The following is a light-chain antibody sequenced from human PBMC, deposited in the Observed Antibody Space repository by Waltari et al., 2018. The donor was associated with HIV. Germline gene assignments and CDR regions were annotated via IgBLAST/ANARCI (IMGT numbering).Light chain of an antibody. CDR2: KDN. V-gene: IGLV1-47*01. CDR3: ATWDDILSGYL. J-gene: IGLJ1*01. CDR1: TSTIGSNF. Sequence: QSVPTQPPSASGTPGQRVAISCSGSTSTIGSNFVYWYHKLPGTAPKLLISKDNQRPSGVPERFSASKSGSSSSLAISGLRSEDEAEYYCATWDDILSGYLFGTGTKVTVL.